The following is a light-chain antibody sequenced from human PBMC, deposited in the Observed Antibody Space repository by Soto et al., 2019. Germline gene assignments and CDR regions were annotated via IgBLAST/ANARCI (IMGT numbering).Light chain of an antibody. CDR3: QQYKIYSSTWM. V-gene: IGKV1-5*03. CDR1: HSISGW. J-gene: IGKJ1*01. CDR2: KAS. Sequence: DIQMTQSPSTLSASVGDRVTITCRASHSISGWLAWYQQKPCKAPKLLIYKASNLEIGVPSRFSGSGSGTEFTPTLSRLHPDDFATYYCQQYKIYSSTWMFGQGTKVEIK.